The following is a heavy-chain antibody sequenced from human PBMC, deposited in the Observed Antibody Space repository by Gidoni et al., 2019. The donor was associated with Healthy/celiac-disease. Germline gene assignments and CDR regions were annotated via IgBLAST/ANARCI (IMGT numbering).Heavy chain of an antibody. CDR2: IWYDGSNK. CDR3: ASEYCSSTSCYLFGAFDI. J-gene: IGHJ3*02. Sequence: QVQLVESGGGVVQPGRSLRLSCAAAGFSFSSDGMHWVRQAPGKGLEWVAVIWYDGSNKYYADSVKGRFTISRDNSKNTLYLQMNSLRADDTAVYYCASEYCSSTSCYLFGAFDIWGQGTMVTVSS. V-gene: IGHV3-33*01. D-gene: IGHD2-2*01. CDR1: GFSFSSDG.